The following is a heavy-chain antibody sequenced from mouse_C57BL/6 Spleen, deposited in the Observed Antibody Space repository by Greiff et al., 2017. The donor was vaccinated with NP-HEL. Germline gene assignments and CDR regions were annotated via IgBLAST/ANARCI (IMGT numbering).Heavy chain of an antibody. CDR1: GFTFSDYY. CDR3: ARDWEGGFDY. D-gene: IGHD4-1*01. J-gene: IGHJ2*01. CDR2: INYDGSST. V-gene: IGHV5-16*01. Sequence: EVKLVESEGGLVQPGSSMKLSCTASGFTFSDYYMAWVRQVPEKGLEWVANINYDGSSTYYLDSLKSRFIISRDNAKNILYLQMSSLKSEDTATYYCARDWEGGFDYWGQGTTLTVSS.